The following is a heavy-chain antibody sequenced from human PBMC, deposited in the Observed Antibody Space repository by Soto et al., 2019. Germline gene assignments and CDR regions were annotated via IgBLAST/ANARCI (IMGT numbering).Heavy chain of an antibody. Sequence: SETLSLTCTVSNGSVSSGTYSWSWVRQPPGKGLEWIGYIYYSGTTYYTPSLKSRLTMSMDRANDHFSLNLTSVTAADTAVYFCARGRYCLTGRCFPNWFDSWGQGTLVTVSS. CDR2: IYYSGTT. D-gene: IGHD2-15*01. CDR3: ARGRYCLTGRCFPNWFDS. CDR1: NGSVSSGTYS. J-gene: IGHJ5*01. V-gene: IGHV4-30-2*01.